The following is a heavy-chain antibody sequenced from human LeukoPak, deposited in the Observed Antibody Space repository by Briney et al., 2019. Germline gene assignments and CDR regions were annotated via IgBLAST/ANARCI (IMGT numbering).Heavy chain of an antibody. Sequence: GSLRLSCAASGFTFSDYYMSWIRQAPGKGLEWVSYISSSSSYTNYADSVKGRFTISRDNAKNSLYLQMNSLRAEDTAVYYCAREAEYCSGGSCYGDAFDIWGQGTMVTVSS. CDR1: GFTFSDYY. CDR3: AREAEYCSGGSCYGDAFDI. D-gene: IGHD2-15*01. V-gene: IGHV3-11*06. CDR2: ISSSSSYT. J-gene: IGHJ3*02.